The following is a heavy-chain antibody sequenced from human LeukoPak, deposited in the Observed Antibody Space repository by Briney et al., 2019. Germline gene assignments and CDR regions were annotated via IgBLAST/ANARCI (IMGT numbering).Heavy chain of an antibody. Sequence: ASVKVSCKASGGTFSRYAISWVRQAPGQGLEWMGGIIPIFGTANYAQKFQGRVTITADESTSTAYMELSSLRSEDTAVYYCARDRDGYNYNYWGQGTLVTVSS. D-gene: IGHD5-24*01. J-gene: IGHJ4*02. V-gene: IGHV1-69*13. CDR2: IIPIFGTA. CDR1: GGTFSRYA. CDR3: ARDRDGYNYNY.